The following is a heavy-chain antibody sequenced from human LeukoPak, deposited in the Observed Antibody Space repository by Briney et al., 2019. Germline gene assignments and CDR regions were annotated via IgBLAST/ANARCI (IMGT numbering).Heavy chain of an antibody. Sequence: GGSLRLSCTASGFAFSSFAMHWVRQAPGKGLEWVSYISSSSSYTNYADSVKGRFTISRDNAKNSLYLQMNSLRAEDTAVYYCARDPFTYYYDSSGLPSAAFDIWGQGTMVTVSS. V-gene: IGHV3-21*05. D-gene: IGHD3-22*01. J-gene: IGHJ3*02. CDR1: GFAFSSFA. CDR2: ISSSSSYT. CDR3: ARDPFTYYYDSSGLPSAAFDI.